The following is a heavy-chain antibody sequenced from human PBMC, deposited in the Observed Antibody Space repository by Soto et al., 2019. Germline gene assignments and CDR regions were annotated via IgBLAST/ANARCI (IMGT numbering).Heavy chain of an antibody. CDR3: ARDNYYDSSGYDY. Sequence: GGSLRLSCAASGFTFSSYGMHWVRQAPGKGLEWMAVIWYDGSNKYYADSVKGRFTISRDNSKNTLYLQMNSLRAEDTAVYYCARDNYYDSSGYDYWGQGTLVTVSS. CDR2: IWYDGSNK. J-gene: IGHJ4*02. D-gene: IGHD3-22*01. V-gene: IGHV3-33*01. CDR1: GFTFSSYG.